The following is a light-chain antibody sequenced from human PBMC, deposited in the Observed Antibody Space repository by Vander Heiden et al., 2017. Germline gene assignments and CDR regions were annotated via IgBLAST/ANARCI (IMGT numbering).Light chain of an antibody. J-gene: IGLJ3*02. Sequence: QSVLTQPPSVSEAAGQRVTISRSGSNSNIGKNALSRYRQLPGKGPRLFIYYDDLLTSGVSDRFSGSKSGTSASLAISVLQSEDEATYYCAAWDDTVSGPVFGGGTQLTV. CDR2: YDD. V-gene: IGLV1-36*01. CDR1: NSNIGKNA. CDR3: AAWDDTVSGPV.